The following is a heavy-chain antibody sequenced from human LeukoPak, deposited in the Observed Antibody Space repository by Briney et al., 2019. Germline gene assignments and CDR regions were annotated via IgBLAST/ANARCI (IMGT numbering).Heavy chain of an antibody. Sequence: ASVKVSCKASGYSFTSHYMHWVRQAPGQGLEWMGVINPTGDTTRYAQKFQGRVTMTRDMSTSTDYMELSSLRSDDTAVYYCARDLGVVNYYFDYWGQGTLVTVSS. CDR1: GYSFTSHY. CDR3: ARDLGVVNYYFDY. D-gene: IGHD4-23*01. CDR2: INPTGDTT. J-gene: IGHJ4*02. V-gene: IGHV1-46*01.